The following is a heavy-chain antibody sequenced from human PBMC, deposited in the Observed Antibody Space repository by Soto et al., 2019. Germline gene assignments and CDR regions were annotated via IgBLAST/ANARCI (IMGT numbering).Heavy chain of an antibody. CDR2: ISWNSGII. CDR1: GFTFDDYT. CDR3: AKERQLCNTINCRTWATGGEDV. D-gene: IGHD2-15*01. V-gene: IGHV3-9*01. J-gene: IGHJ6*02. Sequence: EMQLVESGGGLVQPGRSLRLSCAASGFTFDDYTMHWVRQAPGKGLEWVSGISWNSGIIVYGDSVKGRFTVSRDNAKKSVYLQMESLSADDTALYFCAKERQLCNTINCRTWATGGEDVWGQGTTVTVSS.